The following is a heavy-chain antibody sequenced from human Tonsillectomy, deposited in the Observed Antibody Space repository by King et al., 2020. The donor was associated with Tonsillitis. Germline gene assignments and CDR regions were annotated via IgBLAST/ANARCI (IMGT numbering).Heavy chain of an antibody. D-gene: IGHD6-13*01. Sequence: VQLVESGAEVKKPGSSVKVSCKASGGTFSSYAISWVRQAPGQGLEWMGRIIPILGIANYAQKFQGRVTITADKSTSTAYMELSSLRSADTAVYYCARETGIAAAGVTSSWGQGTLVTVSS. CDR3: ARETGIAAAGVTSS. CDR2: IIPILGIA. CDR1: GGTFSSYA. J-gene: IGHJ4*02. V-gene: IGHV1-69*09.